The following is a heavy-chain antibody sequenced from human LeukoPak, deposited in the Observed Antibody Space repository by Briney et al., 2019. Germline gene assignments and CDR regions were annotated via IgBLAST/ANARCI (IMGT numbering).Heavy chain of an antibody. CDR3: ARDIVVAPAAIVYFDY. J-gene: IGHJ4*02. Sequence: ASVKVSCKASGYTFTGYYMHWVRQAPGQGLERMGWINPNSGGTNYAQKFQGRVTMTRDTSISTAYMELSRLRSDDTAVYYCARDIVVAPAAIVYFDYWGQGTLVTVSS. V-gene: IGHV1-2*02. D-gene: IGHD2-2*01. CDR1: GYTFTGYY. CDR2: INPNSGGT.